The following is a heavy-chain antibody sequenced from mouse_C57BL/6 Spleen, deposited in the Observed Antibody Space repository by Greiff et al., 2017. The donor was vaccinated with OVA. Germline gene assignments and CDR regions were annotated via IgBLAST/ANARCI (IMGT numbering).Heavy chain of an antibody. CDR2: ISDGGSYT. J-gene: IGHJ4*01. CDR1: GFTFSSYA. V-gene: IGHV5-4*01. D-gene: IGHD2-3*01. CDR3: ARERDGSFYAMDY. Sequence: EVMLVESGGGLVKPGGSLKLSCAASGFTFSSYAMSWVRQTPEKRLEWVATISDGGSYTYYPDTVKGRFTISRDNAKNNLYLQMSHLKSEDTAMYYCARERDGSFYAMDYWGQGTSVTVSS.